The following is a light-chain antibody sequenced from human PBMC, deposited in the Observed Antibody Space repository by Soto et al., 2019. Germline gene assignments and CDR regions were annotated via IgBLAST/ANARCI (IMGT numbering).Light chain of an antibody. CDR3: CSYAGSYTYVV. CDR2: DVS. J-gene: IGLJ2*01. V-gene: IGLV2-11*01. Sequence: QSALTQPRSVSGSPGQSVTISCTGTSSDVAAYNYVSWYQQHPGKAPKLLICDVSRRPSGVPDRFSGSKSGNTASLTISGLQAEDEADYYCCSYAGSYTYVVFGGGTKATV. CDR1: SSDVAAYNY.